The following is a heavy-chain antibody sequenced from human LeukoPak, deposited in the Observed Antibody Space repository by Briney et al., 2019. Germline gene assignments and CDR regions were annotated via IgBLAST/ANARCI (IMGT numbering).Heavy chain of an antibody. CDR2: ISGSGGST. CDR3: AKAFQTGYSSGLLDY. V-gene: IGHV3-23*01. CDR1: GFTFSSYG. D-gene: IGHD6-19*01. J-gene: IGHJ4*02. Sequence: PGGTLRLSCAASGFTFSSYGMSWVRQAPGKGLEWVSAISGSGGSTYYADSVKGRFTISRDNSKNTLYLQMNSLRAEDTAVYYCAKAFQTGYSSGLLDYWGQGTLVTVSS.